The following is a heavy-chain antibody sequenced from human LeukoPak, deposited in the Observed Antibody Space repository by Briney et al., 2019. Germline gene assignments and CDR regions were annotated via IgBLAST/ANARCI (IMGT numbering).Heavy chain of an antibody. CDR3: ARGGWFGEYRYYYYYGMDV. CDR1: GFTFSSYA. V-gene: IGHV3-53*01. D-gene: IGHD3-10*01. J-gene: IGHJ6*02. Sequence: GGSLRLSCAASGFTFSSYAMSWVRQAPGKGLEWVSVIYSGGSTYYADSVKGRFTISRDNSKNTLYLQMNSLRAEDTAVYYCARGGWFGEYRYYYYYGMDVWGQGTTVTVSS. CDR2: IYSGGST.